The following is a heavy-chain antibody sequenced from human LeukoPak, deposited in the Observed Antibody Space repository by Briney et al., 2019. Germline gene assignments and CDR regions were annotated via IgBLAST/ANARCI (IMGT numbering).Heavy chain of an antibody. CDR3: TRPLRGSGSGDRGY. D-gene: IGHD3-10*01. V-gene: IGHV3-73*01. CDR1: GFTFSGSA. CDR2: IRSKANSYAT. J-gene: IGHJ4*02. Sequence: GGSLRLSCAASGFTFSGSAMHWVRQASGKGLEWVGRIRSKANSYATAYAASVKGRFTISRDDSKNTAYLQMNSLKTEDTAVYYCTRPLRGSGSGDRGYWGQGTLVTVSS.